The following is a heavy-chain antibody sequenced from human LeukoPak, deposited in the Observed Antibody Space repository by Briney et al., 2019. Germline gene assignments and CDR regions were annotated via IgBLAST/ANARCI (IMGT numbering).Heavy chain of an antibody. CDR2: INSDGTRT. Sequence: PGGSLRLSCAASGFTFSSYWMHWVRQAPGEGLVWVSRINSDGTRTSYADSVKGRFTISRDNAKNTLYLQMNSLRAEDTAVYYCARDPYGSTSSWGQGTLVTVSS. J-gene: IGHJ5*02. CDR1: GFTFSSYW. D-gene: IGHD2-2*01. CDR3: ARDPYGSTSS. V-gene: IGHV3-74*01.